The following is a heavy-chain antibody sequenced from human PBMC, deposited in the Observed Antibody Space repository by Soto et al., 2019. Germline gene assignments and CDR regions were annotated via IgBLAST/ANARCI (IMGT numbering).Heavy chain of an antibody. D-gene: IGHD2-8*01. CDR2: IRSKAYGGTT. J-gene: IGHJ4*02. CDR3: TAGKLYPSLDFDY. Sequence: PGGSLRLSCTASGFTFNDYTLSWVRQAPGKGLEWVGFIRSKAYGGTTEYAASAKGRFTISRDDSKSIAYLQMNSLKTEDTAVYYCTAGKLYPSLDFDYWGQGTLVTVSS. CDR1: GFTFNDYT. V-gene: IGHV3-49*04.